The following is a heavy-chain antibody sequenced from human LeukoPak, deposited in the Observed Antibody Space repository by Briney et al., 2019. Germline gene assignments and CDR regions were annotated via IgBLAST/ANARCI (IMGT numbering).Heavy chain of an antibody. D-gene: IGHD3-3*01. CDR3: VKEYHSRGFGAYFDY. Sequence: GGSLRLSCTASKFTFSHYGMQWVRQAPGKGLEWVAVISSDGSIRVYADSVKGRFTLSRDNSINTVDLQMNSLRAEDTAVYYCVKEYHSRGFGAYFDYWGQGTLVTVSS. CDR1: KFTFSHYG. J-gene: IGHJ4*02. V-gene: IGHV3-30*18. CDR2: ISSDGSIR.